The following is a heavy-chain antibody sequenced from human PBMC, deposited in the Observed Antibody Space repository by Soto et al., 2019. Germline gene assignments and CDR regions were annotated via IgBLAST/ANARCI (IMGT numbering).Heavy chain of an antibody. CDR3: ARGYSYTQPVFDY. V-gene: IGHV3-53*01. CDR1: GFTVSNNY. Sequence: LRLSCAASGFTVSNNYMTWVRQAPGKGLEWVSFIYSSGSTYYADSMKGRFTISRDNFKNTLYLQMNSLRAEDTAVYYCARGYSYTQPVFDYWGLGTLVTVSS. CDR2: IYSSGST. D-gene: IGHD5-18*01. J-gene: IGHJ4*02.